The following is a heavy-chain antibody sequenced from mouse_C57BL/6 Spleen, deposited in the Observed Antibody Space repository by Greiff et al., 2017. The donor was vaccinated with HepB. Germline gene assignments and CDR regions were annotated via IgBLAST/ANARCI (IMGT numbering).Heavy chain of an antibody. CDR2: IDPSDSET. V-gene: IGHV1-52*01. Sequence: VQLQQPGAELVRPGSSVKLSCKASGYTFTSYWMHWVKQRPIQGLEWIGNIDPSDSETHYNQKFKDKATLTVYKSSSTAYMQLSSVTSENSEVYNCAKGRTDTWLDYWGRGTLVTVSA. CDR1: GYTFTSYW. CDR3: AKGRTDTWLDY. D-gene: IGHD3-3*01. J-gene: IGHJ3*01.